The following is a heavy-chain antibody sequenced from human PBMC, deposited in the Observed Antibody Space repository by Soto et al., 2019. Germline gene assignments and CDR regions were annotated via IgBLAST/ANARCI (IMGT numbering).Heavy chain of an antibody. CDR1: GFTSSTFG. V-gene: IGHV3-33*01. CDR2: IWYDGSNK. Sequence: QVQLLEFGGGVVQPGRSWRLSCAAPGFTSSTFGMPWVRQAPGKGLEWVAVIWYDGSNKYYADSVEGRFTISRDNSKNTLYLQMNSLRAEDTAVYYCASAPYDFWSGYYMDYWGQGTLVTVSS. CDR3: ASAPYDFWSGYYMDY. D-gene: IGHD3-3*01. J-gene: IGHJ4*02.